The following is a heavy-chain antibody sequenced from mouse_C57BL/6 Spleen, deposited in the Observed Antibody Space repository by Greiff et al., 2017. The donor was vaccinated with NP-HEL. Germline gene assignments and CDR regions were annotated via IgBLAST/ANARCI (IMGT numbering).Heavy chain of an antibody. CDR2: IDPSDSYT. V-gene: IGHV1-59*01. Sequence: QVQLQQPGAELVRPGTSVKLSCKASGYTFTSYWIHWVKQRPGQGLEWIGVIDPSDSYTNYNQKFKGKATLTVDTSSSTAYMQLSSLTSEDSAVYYCARDYYGSSFDYWGQGTTLTVSS. J-gene: IGHJ2*01. D-gene: IGHD1-1*01. CDR1: GYTFTSYW. CDR3: ARDYYGSSFDY.